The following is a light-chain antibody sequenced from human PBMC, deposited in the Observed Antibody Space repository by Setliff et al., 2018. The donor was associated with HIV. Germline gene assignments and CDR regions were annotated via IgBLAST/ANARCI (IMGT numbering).Light chain of an antibody. CDR3: SSYRGGSTLFV. J-gene: IGLJ1*01. CDR2: EVT. Sequence: QSVLTQPASVSGSPGQSITISCTGTRSDVGAYNYVSWYQQHPDKAPKLLIYEVTNRPSGVSNRFSGSKSGTTASLTISGLQAEDEAVYFCSSYRGGSTLFVLGPGTKVTV. CDR1: RSDVGAYNY. V-gene: IGLV2-14*01.